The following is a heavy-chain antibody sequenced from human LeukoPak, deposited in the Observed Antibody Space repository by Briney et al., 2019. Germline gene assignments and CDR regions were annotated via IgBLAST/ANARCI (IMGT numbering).Heavy chain of an antibody. J-gene: IGHJ4*02. D-gene: IGHD1-1*01. CDR2: IYPGDSDT. Sequence: GESLKISCKGSGYSFTSYWIGWVRQMPGKGLEWMGIIYPGDSDTTYSPSFQGQVTISADRSISTAYLQWSSLKASDAAMYYCARHETGPYFDYWGQGTLVTVSS. V-gene: IGHV5-51*01. CDR3: ARHETGPYFDY. CDR1: GYSFTSYW.